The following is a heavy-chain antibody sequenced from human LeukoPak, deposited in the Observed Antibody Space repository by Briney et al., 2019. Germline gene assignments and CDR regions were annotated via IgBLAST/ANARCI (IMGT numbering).Heavy chain of an antibody. CDR3: ARDKGYSGYGPYYFDY. CDR2: ISGGGGTI. CDR1: GFTFSNYN. J-gene: IGHJ4*02. V-gene: IGHV3-48*02. D-gene: IGHD5-12*01. Sequence: GGSLRLSCAASGFTFSNYNMNWVRQAPGKGLEWISYISGGGGTIHYADSVRGRFTISRDTAKASPYLQMDSLRDDDTAVYYCARDKGYSGYGPYYFDYWGQGTLVTVSS.